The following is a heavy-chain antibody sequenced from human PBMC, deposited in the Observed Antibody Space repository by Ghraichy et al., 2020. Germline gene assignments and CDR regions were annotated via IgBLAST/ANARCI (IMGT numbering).Heavy chain of an antibody. CDR1: GDSSSSYY. Sequence: SETLSLTCTVSGDSSSSYYWIWIRQPPGKGLEWIGNIYYSGNTNYNYSLKGRVTISMDMSKNQFSLKLNSVTTADTAVYYCARGGYSVFWAWGQGTLVTVSS. CDR3: ARGGYSVFWA. D-gene: IGHD5/OR15-5a*01. J-gene: IGHJ5*02. V-gene: IGHV4-59*01. CDR2: IYYSGNT.